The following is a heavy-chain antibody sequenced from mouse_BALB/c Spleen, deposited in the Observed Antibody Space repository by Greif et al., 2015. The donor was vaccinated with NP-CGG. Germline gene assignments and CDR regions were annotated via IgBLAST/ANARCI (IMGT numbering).Heavy chain of an antibody. J-gene: IGHJ3*01. Sequence: EVQGVESGPELVKPGASVKISCKASGYTFTDYNMHWVKQSHGKSLEWIGYIYPYNGGTGYNQKFKNKATLTVDNSSSTAYMELRSLTSEDSAVYYCARGRGISVEAWFAYWGQGTLVTVSA. CDR3: ARGRGISVEAWFAY. D-gene: IGHD1-1*01. CDR1: GYTFTDYN. V-gene: IGHV1S29*02. CDR2: IYPYNGGT.